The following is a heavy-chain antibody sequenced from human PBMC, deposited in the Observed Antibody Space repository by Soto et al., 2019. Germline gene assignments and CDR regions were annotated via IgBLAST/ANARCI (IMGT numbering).Heavy chain of an antibody. J-gene: IGHJ6*02. CDR3: AREDTAMALYYYYYYGMDV. D-gene: IGHD5-18*01. CDR1: GYSFTDYH. Sequence: GASVKVSCKASGYSFTDYHIHWVRQAPGQGLEWLGRINPKSGGTSTAQKFQGRVTMTRDTSISTAYMELSRLRSDDTAVYYCAREDTAMALYYYYYYGMDVWGQGTTVTVSS. CDR2: INPKSGGT. V-gene: IGHV1-2*06.